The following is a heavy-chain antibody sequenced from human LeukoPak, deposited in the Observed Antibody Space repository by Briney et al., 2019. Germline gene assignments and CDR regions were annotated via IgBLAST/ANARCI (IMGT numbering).Heavy chain of an antibody. D-gene: IGHD6-13*01. CDR2: IYYSGST. Sequence: PSETLSLTCTVSGGSISSNTHYWDWIRQPPGKGLEWIGNIYYSGSTYYNPSLKSRVTISVDTSSNQFSLKLTSVTAADTAVYYCARRGVYSGSWFDYWGQGTLVTASS. CDR1: GGSISSNTHY. V-gene: IGHV4-39*01. CDR3: ARRGVYSGSWFDY. J-gene: IGHJ4*02.